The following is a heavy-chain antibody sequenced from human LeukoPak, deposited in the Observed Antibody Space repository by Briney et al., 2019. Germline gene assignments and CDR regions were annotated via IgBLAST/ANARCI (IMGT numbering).Heavy chain of an antibody. CDR1: GVSISSYY. CDR3: ARLTGYRIESAFDI. CDR2: IYYSGST. J-gene: IGHJ3*02. V-gene: IGHV4-59*01. Sequence: SETLSLTCTVSGVSISSYYWSWIRQPPGKGLEWFVYIYYSGSTNYNPSLKSRVTISVDTSKNQFSLKLSSVTAADTAVYYCARLTGYRIESAFDIWGQGTMVTVSS. D-gene: IGHD3-9*01.